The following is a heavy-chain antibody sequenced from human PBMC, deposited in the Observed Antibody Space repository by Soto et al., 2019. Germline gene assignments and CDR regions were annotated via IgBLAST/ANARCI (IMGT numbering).Heavy chain of an antibody. J-gene: IGHJ6*02. V-gene: IGHV2-5*01. CDR1: GFSLSTRGMG. Sequence: SGPTLVNPTETLTLTCTFSGFSLSTRGMGVAWIRQPPGRALEWLALIYWNDDPRYSPSLKSRLTITKDTTKNQVVLTMTNMDPVDTVTYYCAQRTPEYGMAVWGQGTIVTVSS. CDR2: IYWNDDP. CDR3: AQRTPEYGMAV.